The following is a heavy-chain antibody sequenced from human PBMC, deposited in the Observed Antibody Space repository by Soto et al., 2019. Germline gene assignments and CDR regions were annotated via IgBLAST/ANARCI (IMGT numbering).Heavy chain of an antibody. J-gene: IGHJ4*02. D-gene: IGHD3-3*01. Sequence: SGPTLVNPTQTLTLTCTFSGFSLSTSGVGVGWIRQPPGKALEWLALIYWDDDKRYSPSLKSRLTITKDTPKNQVVLTMTNMDPVDTVTYYCAHTKYYDFWSEFDYWGQGTLVTVSS. CDR2: IYWDDDK. CDR3: AHTKYYDFWSEFDY. V-gene: IGHV2-5*02. CDR1: GFSLSTSGVG.